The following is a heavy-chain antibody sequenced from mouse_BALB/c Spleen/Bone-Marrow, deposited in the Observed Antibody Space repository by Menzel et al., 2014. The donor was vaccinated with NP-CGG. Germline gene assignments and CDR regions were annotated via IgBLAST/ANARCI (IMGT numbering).Heavy chain of an antibody. Sequence: VMLVESGAELVRPGSSVKISCKASGYAFSAYWMNWVKQRPGQGLEWIGQIYPGDGDTNYNGKFKGKATLIADKSSSTAYMQLSSLTSEDSAVYFCTRSTATFDYWGQGTTLTVPS. CDR3: TRSTATFDY. J-gene: IGHJ2*01. CDR2: IYPGDGDT. CDR1: GYAFSAYW. D-gene: IGHD1-2*01. V-gene: IGHV1-80*01.